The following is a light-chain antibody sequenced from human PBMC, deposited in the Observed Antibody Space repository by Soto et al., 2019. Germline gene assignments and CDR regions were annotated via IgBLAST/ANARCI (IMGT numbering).Light chain of an antibody. CDR3: QQYDSYSGT. CDR1: QSINSW. Sequence: DIQMTQSPSTLSASVGDRVTITCRASQSINSWLAWYQQKPGKAPRLLIYRASSLEGGVPSRFSGSGSGAEFTPTISSLQPDDFATYYCQQYDSYSGTFGPGTKVDIK. J-gene: IGKJ3*01. CDR2: RAS. V-gene: IGKV1-5*03.